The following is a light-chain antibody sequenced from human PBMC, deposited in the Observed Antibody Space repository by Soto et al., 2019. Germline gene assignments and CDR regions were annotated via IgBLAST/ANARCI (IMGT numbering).Light chain of an antibody. CDR1: QSVSSK. CDR2: SAS. V-gene: IGKV3-15*01. CDR3: HQYNHGLTWR. Sequence: EIVVTHALSTLSSAAPHRATLSFRSSQSVSSKLAWYQQRPGQAPRLLIYSASTRATGIQARFSGSGSGTEFTLTISSLQSEDFAVYYFHQYNHGLTWRFGQGTKVDIK. J-gene: IGKJ1*01.